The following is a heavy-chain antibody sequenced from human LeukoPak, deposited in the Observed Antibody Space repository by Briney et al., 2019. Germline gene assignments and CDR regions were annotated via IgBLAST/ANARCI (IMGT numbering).Heavy chain of an antibody. CDR2: INHSGST. J-gene: IGHJ3*02. CDR1: GGPFSGYY. CDR3: ARLNLYQLLRHAFDI. V-gene: IGHV4-34*01. D-gene: IGHD2-2*01. Sequence: SETLSLTCAVYGGPFSGYYWSWIRNPPGKDLNWIGEINHSGSTNYNPSLKSRVTISVDTSKNQFSLKLSSVTAADTAVYYCARLNLYQLLRHAFDIWGQGTMVTVSS.